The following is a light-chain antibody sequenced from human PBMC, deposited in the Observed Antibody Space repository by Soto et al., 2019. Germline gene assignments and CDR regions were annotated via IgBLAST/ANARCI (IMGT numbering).Light chain of an antibody. CDR3: QQYGASPRT. Sequence: EIVLTQSPDTLSLSPGERATLSCRASQSVSSNFFAWYQQKPGQAPRLLIHGVSSRATGTPDRFSGSGSETEFTLTISRLEPEDFAIYYCQQYGASPRTFGQGTKLEIK. J-gene: IGKJ2*01. V-gene: IGKV3-20*01. CDR2: GVS. CDR1: QSVSSNF.